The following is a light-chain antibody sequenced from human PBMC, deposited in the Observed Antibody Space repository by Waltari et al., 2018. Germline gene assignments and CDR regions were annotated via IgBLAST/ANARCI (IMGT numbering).Light chain of an antibody. J-gene: IGLJ6*01. CDR3: CSYAGSRNV. CDR2: EVS. CDR1: SRDVGSYNL. Sequence: QSALTQPASVSGSPGQSITISCTGTSRDVGSYNLVSWYQQHPGKAPKLMIYEVSKRPSGVSNRFSGSKSGNAASLTISGLQAEDEADYYCCSYAGSRNVFGSGTKVTVL. V-gene: IGLV2-23*02.